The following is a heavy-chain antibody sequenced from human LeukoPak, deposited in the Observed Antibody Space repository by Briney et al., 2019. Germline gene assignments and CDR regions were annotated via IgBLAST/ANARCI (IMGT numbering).Heavy chain of an antibody. CDR2: IYSGGST. J-gene: IGHJ3*01. Sequence: GGSLRLSCAASGFTFSSYGMHWVRQAPGKGLEWVSVIYSGGSTYYADSVKGRFTISRDNSKNTLYLQMSSLRAEDTAVYYCATTASYGGGAFDVWGQGTMVTVSS. CDR1: GFTFSSYG. CDR3: ATTASYGGGAFDV. V-gene: IGHV3-NL1*01. D-gene: IGHD4-11*01.